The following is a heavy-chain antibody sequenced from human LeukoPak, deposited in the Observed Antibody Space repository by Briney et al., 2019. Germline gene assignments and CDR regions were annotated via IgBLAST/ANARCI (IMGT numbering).Heavy chain of an antibody. V-gene: IGHV4-39*01. CDR2: IYYSGST. Sequence: SETLSLTCAVYGGPFSDYYWGWIRQPPGKGLEWIGSIYYSGSTYNNPSLKSRVTMSVDTSKNQFSLVLNSVTAADTAVYYCARTGYCSSASCSVVKQWLVRVYFDYWGQGTLVTVSS. D-gene: IGHD2-2*01. CDR3: ARTGYCSSASCSVVKQWLVRVYFDY. J-gene: IGHJ4*02. CDR1: GGPFSDYY.